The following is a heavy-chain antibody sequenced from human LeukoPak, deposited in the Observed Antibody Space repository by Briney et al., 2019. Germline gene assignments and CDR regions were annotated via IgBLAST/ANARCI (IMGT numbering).Heavy chain of an antibody. D-gene: IGHD3-10*01. J-gene: IGHJ6*03. CDR1: GYTFTGYY. CDR3: ARGYYYGSGSYYSFGHYYYYMDV. V-gene: IGHV1-2*02. Sequence: ASVKVSCKASGYTFTGYYMHWVRQAPGKGLEWMGWINPNSGGTNYAQKFQGRVTMTRDTSISTAYMEPSRLRSDDTAVYYCARGYYYGSGSYYSFGHYYYYMDVWGKGTTVTISS. CDR2: INPNSGGT.